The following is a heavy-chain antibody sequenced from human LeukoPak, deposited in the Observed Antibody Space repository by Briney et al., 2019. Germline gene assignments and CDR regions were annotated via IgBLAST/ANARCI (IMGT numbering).Heavy chain of an antibody. CDR3: ASPPSGIAVAGTDFDY. Sequence: GGSLRLSCAASGFTFSSYGMHWVRQAPGKGLEWVAVISYDGSNKYYADSVKGRFTISRDNSKNTLYLQMNSLRAEDTAVYYCASPPSGIAVAGTDFDYWGQGTLVTVSS. J-gene: IGHJ4*02. CDR2: ISYDGSNK. CDR1: GFTFSSYG. D-gene: IGHD6-19*01. V-gene: IGHV3-30*03.